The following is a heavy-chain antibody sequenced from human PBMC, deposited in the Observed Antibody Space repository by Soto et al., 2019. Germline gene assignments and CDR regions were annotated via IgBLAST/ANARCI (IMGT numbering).Heavy chain of an antibody. V-gene: IGHV3-30-3*01. CDR3: ARSYSSYGMDV. CDR2: ISYDGSNK. D-gene: IGHD1-26*01. Sequence: SLGLSCAASGFTFSSYAMHWVRQAPGKGLEWVAVISYDGSNKYYAQKFQGRVTMTRDTSTSTVYMELSSLRSEDTAVYYCARSYSSYGMDVWGQGTTVTVSS. J-gene: IGHJ6*02. CDR1: GFTFSSYA.